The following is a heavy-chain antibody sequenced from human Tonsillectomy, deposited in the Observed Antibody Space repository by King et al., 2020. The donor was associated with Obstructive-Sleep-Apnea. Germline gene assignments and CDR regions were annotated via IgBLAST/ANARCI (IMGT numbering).Heavy chain of an antibody. CDR1: GGSVSSGSFY. J-gene: IGHJ4*02. CDR2: IYYSGST. CDR3: ARERAYYDSSGHQIDY. D-gene: IGHD3-22*01. V-gene: IGHV4-31*03. Sequence: VQLQESGPGLVKPSQTLSLTCTVSGGSVSSGSFYWSWIRQHPGKGLEWVGYIYYSGSTYYKPSLKSRFTISIDTSKNQFSLKLKSVTAADTAVYFCARERAYYDSSGHQIDYWGQGTLVTVSS.